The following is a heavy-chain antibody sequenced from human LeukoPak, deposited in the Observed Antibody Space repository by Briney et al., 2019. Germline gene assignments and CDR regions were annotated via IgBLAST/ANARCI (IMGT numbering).Heavy chain of an antibody. CDR3: ARRAYDPAGTQYYFDY. CDR1: GFSLSTSGMC. CDR2: IDWDDDK. V-gene: IGHV2-70*11. D-gene: IGHD5-12*01. J-gene: IGHJ4*02. Sequence: SGPTLVNPTQTLTLTCTFSGFSLSTSGMCVTWIRQPPGKALEWLARIDWDDDKYYTISLKTRLTISKDTSKNQVVLTMTNMGPVDTATYYCARRAYDPAGTQYYFDYWGPGTLVTVSS.